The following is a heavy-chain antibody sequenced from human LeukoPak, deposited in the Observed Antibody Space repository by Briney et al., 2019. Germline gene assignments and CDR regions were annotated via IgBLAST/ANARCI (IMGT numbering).Heavy chain of an antibody. CDR2: VNPNTGGT. Sequence: ASVKVSFKASGYTFTAYYIHWIRQAPGQGLEWMGWVNPNTGGTYYAQKFQDRVTMTRHASITTAYMELSGLTSDDTAVYYCGRDLVSRQEVDQPWGQGTLVTVSS. CDR1: GYTFTAYY. CDR3: GRDLVSRQEVDQP. D-gene: IGHD6-13*01. J-gene: IGHJ5*02. V-gene: IGHV1-2*02.